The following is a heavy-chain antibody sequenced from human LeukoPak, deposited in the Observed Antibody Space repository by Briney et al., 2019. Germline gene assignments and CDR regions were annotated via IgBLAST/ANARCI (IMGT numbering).Heavy chain of an antibody. CDR2: ISSGGSTI. Sequence: GGSLRLSCAASGFTFSDYSINWVRQAPGKGLEWVAYISSGGSTIYYADSVRGRFTTSRDSARNSLYLQMNSLRDEDTAVYYCARDETGVGSGGIDFWGQGTLVTVSS. V-gene: IGHV3-48*02. CDR1: GFTFSDYS. D-gene: IGHD2-8*02. CDR3: ARDETGVGSGGIDF. J-gene: IGHJ4*02.